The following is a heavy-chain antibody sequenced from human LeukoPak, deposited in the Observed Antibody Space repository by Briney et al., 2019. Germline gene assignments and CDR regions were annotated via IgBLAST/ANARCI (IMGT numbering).Heavy chain of an antibody. Sequence: ASVKVSCKTSGYIFAHNGISWVRQAPGQGPEWMGWISAYNGDTNYAQKLQGRVTMTTDTSTSTAYMELRSLRSDDTAVYYCAREYCSSTSCYFDYWGQGTLVTVSS. CDR1: GYIFAHNG. CDR3: AREYCSSTSCYFDY. J-gene: IGHJ4*02. CDR2: ISAYNGDT. D-gene: IGHD2-2*01. V-gene: IGHV1-18*01.